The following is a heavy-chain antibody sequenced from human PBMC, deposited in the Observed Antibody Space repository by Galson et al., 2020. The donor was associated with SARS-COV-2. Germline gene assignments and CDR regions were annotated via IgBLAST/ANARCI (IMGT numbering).Heavy chain of an antibody. J-gene: IGHJ4*02. CDR3: AKDEGITMIMGEGFDY. D-gene: IGHD3-22*01. CDR1: GFTFDDYA. V-gene: IGHV3-9*01. CDR2: IRSNSGSI. Sequence: GGSLRLSCAASGFTFDDYAMHWVRQAPGQGLERVSGIRSNSGSIGYADSVKGRFTISRDNAKNSLYLQMNSLRAEDTALYYCAKDEGITMIMGEGFDYWGQGTLVTVSS.